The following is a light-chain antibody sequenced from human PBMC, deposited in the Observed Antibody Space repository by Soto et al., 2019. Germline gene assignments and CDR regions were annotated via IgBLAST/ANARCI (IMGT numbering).Light chain of an antibody. CDR1: SSNIGNNY. CDR2: VNN. J-gene: IGLJ3*02. Sequence: QSVLTQSPSASGTPGQRVTISCSGSSSNIGNNYVYWYQQFPGAAPKLVMFVNNLRPSGVPDRFSGSKSGTSASLAISGLRPEDEADFYCAVWDDSLKAWVFGGGTKLTVL. V-gene: IGLV1-47*02. CDR3: AVWDDSLKAWV.